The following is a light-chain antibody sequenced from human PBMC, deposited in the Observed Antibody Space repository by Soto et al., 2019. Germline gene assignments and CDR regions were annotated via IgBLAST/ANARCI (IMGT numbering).Light chain of an antibody. CDR1: QTVRSNY. Sequence: EIVLTQSPSTLSLSPGDRATLSCRASQTVRSNYVAWYQQKPGQAPKLLIYGASSRATGIPGRFSGSGSGTDDGLTISRLEPEDFAGDYCQHYGGPVGYTFGQGTKLEIK. V-gene: IGKV3-20*01. CDR2: GAS. J-gene: IGKJ2*01. CDR3: QHYGGPVGYT.